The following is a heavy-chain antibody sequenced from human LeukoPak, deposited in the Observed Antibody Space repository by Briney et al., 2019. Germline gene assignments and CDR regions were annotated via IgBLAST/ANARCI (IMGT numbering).Heavy chain of an antibody. V-gene: IGHV1-2*02. J-gene: IGHJ5*02. CDR2: INPNSGGT. CDR1: GYTFTGYY. Sequence: ASAKVSCKASGYTFTGYYMRWVRQAPGQGLGWMGWINPNSGGTNYAQKFQGRVTMTRDTSISTAYMALSRLRSDDTAVYYCARGAPYSSTLSLDGRFDPWGQATLVTVSS. D-gene: IGHD6-13*01. CDR3: ARGAPYSSTLSLDGRFDP.